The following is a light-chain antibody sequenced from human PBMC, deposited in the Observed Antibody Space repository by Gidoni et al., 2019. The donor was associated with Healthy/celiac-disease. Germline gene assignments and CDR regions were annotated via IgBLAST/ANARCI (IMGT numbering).Light chain of an antibody. Sequence: IVLTQSPATLSLSPGERATLSCRASQSVSSYLAWYQQKPGQAPRLLIYDASNRATGIPARFSGSGSGTDFTLTISSLEPEDFAVYYCQQRSNWPFTFXPXTKVDIK. V-gene: IGKV3-11*01. CDR3: QQRSNWPFT. CDR1: QSVSSY. J-gene: IGKJ3*01. CDR2: DAS.